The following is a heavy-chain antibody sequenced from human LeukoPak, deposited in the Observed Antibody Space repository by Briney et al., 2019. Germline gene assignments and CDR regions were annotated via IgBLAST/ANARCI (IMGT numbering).Heavy chain of an antibody. CDR1: GFTLSSYG. J-gene: IGHJ4*02. V-gene: IGHV3-23*01. CDR3: AKFVGGITMVRGVSSVFDY. D-gene: IGHD3-10*01. Sequence: GGSLRLSCAASGFTLSSYGMSWVRQAPGKGLEWVSAISGSGGSTYYADSVKGRFTISRDNSKNTLYLQMNSLRAEDTAVYYCAKFVGGITMVRGVSSVFDYWGQGTLVTVSS. CDR2: ISGSGGST.